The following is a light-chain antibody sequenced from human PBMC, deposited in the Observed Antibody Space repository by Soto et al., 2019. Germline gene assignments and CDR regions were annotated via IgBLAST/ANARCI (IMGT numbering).Light chain of an antibody. V-gene: IGLV1-51*01. CDR2: GNN. CDR1: SSHIGNNY. Sequence: QSVLTQPPSVSAAPGQKVAISCSGSSSHIGNNYVSWYQQLPGTAPKVVIYGNNKRPSGIPDRLSGSKSGTSATLGITGLQTGDEADYYCGAWDTSLSAVVFGGGTKVTVL. CDR3: GAWDTSLSAVV. J-gene: IGLJ2*01.